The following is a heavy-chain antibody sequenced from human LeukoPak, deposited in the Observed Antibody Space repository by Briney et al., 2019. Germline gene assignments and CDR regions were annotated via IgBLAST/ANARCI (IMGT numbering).Heavy chain of an antibody. CDR2: INPNSGGT. D-gene: IGHD3-10*01. Sequence: GASVKVSCKASGYTFTGYYMHWVRQAPGQGLEWMGWINPNSGGTNYAQKFQGRVTMTRDTSISTAYMELSRLRSDDTAVYYCARGRPLWFGELSFGYFDYWGQGTLVTVSS. CDR3: ARGRPLWFGELSFGYFDY. V-gene: IGHV1-2*02. J-gene: IGHJ4*02. CDR1: GYTFTGYY.